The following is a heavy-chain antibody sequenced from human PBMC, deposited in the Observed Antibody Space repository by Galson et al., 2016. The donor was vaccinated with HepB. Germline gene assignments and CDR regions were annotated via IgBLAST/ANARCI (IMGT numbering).Heavy chain of an antibody. V-gene: IGHV3-74*01. D-gene: IGHD2-2*01. CDR3: ARGPRYQVHYAMDA. CDR1: GFTFTQCW. J-gene: IGHJ6*02. Sequence: SLRLSCAASGFTFTQCWMHWVRLAPGKGLAWVGRINNDGSSTNYADSAKGRFTITRDNVENTVYLQMNSLTVEDTAIYFCARGPRYQVHYAMDAWGRGTTVTVS. CDR2: INNDGSST.